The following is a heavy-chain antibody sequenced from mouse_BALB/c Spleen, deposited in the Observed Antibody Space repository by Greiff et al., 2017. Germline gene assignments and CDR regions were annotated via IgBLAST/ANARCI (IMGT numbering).Heavy chain of an antibody. V-gene: IGHV2-9*02. J-gene: IGHJ4*01. Sequence: VQRVESGPGLVAPSQSLSITCTVSGFSLTSYGVHWVRQPPGKGLEWLGVIWAGGSTNYNSALMSRLSISKDNSKSQVFLKMNSLQTDDTAMYYCAREPDYEGGNAMDYWGQGTSVTVSS. CDR1: GFSLTSYG. CDR3: AREPDYEGGNAMDY. D-gene: IGHD2-4*01. CDR2: IWAGGST.